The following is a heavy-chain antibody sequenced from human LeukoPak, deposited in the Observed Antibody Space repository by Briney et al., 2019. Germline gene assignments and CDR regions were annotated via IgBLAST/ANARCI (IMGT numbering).Heavy chain of an antibody. D-gene: IGHD2-15*01. CDR1: GYALSGYY. Sequence: GASVKVSCKASGYALSGYYKHWVRQAPGQGLEWMGRINPNSGGTNYLQTFQGRVTMTSNTSISTAYMELIRLTSDDTAVYYCAREGSQSGMDVWGQGTTVTVSS. V-gene: IGHV1-2*06. CDR2: INPNSGGT. J-gene: IGHJ6*02. CDR3: AREGSQSGMDV.